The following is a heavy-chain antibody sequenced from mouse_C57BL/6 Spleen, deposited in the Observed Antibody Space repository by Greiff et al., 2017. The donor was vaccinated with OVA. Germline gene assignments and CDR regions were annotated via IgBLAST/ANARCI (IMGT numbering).Heavy chain of an antibody. J-gene: IGHJ2*01. V-gene: IGHV1-26*01. CDR1: GYTFTDYY. Sequence: VQLQQSGPELVKPGASVKISCKASGYTFTDYYMNWVKQSHGKSLEWIGDINPNNGGTSYNQKFKGKATLTVDTSSSTAYMELRSLPSEDSAVFYCARVLDRGFYFDYRGQGTTLTVSS. CDR2: INPNNGGT. CDR3: ARVLDRGFYFDY.